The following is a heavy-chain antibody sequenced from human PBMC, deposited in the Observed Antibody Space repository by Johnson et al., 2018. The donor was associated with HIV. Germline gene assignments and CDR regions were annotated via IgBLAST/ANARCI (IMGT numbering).Heavy chain of an antibody. CDR2: IYSGGDT. D-gene: IGHD5-24*01. Sequence: EVHLVESGGGLVQPGGSLGLSCAASGFNVSDNYMNWVRQAPGKGLEWVSIIYSGGDTKYADSVKGRFTVSRDSSINALYLQIDTLRVEDTAVYYCARSKLQFLAPDAFDIWGQGTMVTVSS. V-gene: IGHV3-53*01. CDR3: ARSKLQFLAPDAFDI. J-gene: IGHJ3*02. CDR1: GFNVSDNY.